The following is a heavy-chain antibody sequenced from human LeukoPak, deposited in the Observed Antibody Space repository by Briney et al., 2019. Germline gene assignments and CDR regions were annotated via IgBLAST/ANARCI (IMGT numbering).Heavy chain of an antibody. CDR1: GGSISSYY. CDR2: IYYSGST. D-gene: IGHD1-26*01. V-gene: IGHV4-59*05. Sequence: SETLSLTCPVSGGSISSYYWSWIRQPPGKGLEWIGSIYYSGSTYYNPSLKSRVTISVDTSKNKFSLKLNSVTAADTAVYYCARPAYRGSYYDAFDIWGQGTMVTVSS. CDR3: ARPAYRGSYYDAFDI. J-gene: IGHJ3*02.